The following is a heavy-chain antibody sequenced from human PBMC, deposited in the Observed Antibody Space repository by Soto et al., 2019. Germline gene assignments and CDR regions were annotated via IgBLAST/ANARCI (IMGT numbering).Heavy chain of an antibody. Sequence: EVQVVESGGGLIQPGGSLRLSCAASGFTVSSNYMTWVRQAPGKGLEWVSILWSAGLTYYADSVKGRFTISRDNSKNTLYLQMTSLRAEDSAVYYSARELPSDLCGQGTLVTVSS. CDR2: LWSAGLT. CDR1: GFTVSSNY. CDR3: ARELPSDL. V-gene: IGHV3-53*01. J-gene: IGHJ5*02. D-gene: IGHD2-15*01.